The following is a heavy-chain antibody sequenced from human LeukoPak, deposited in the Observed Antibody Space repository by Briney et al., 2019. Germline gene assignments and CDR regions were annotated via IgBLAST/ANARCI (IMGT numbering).Heavy chain of an antibody. J-gene: IGHJ6*02. D-gene: IGHD2-15*01. V-gene: IGHV3-33*01. Sequence: PGGSLRLSCAASGFTFSSYGMPWVRQAPGKGLEWVAVMWSDGNNKYYADSVKGRFTISGDDSKSTLYLQMNNLRAEDTAVYYCARDAASTYETSGYYFHYGMDVWGQGTTVTVSS. CDR2: MWSDGNNK. CDR1: GFTFSSYG. CDR3: ARDAASTYETSGYYFHYGMDV.